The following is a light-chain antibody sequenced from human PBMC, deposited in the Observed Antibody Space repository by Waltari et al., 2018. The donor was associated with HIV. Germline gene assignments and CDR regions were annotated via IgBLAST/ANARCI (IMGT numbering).Light chain of an antibody. CDR1: QSISNW. J-gene: IGKJ1*01. CDR3: QHYDSYPWT. V-gene: IGKV1-5*03. Sequence: DIEMTQSPSTLSASIGDRVTITCRASQSISNWLAWYQHRPGKAPKLLIYEAFTLQAGVPSRFSGSSSGTEFTLTIGSLQPDDFATYYCQHYDSYPWTFGQGTNVDMK. CDR2: EAF.